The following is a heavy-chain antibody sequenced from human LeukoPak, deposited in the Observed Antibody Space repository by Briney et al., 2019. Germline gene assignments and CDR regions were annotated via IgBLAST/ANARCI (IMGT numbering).Heavy chain of an antibody. J-gene: IGHJ4*02. CDR1: RFTFSSYG. D-gene: IGHD4-17*01. Sequence: GVSLRLSCAASRFTFSSYGLHWVRQAPGKGLEWVTFIRYDGSNQYYADSVKGRFAISRDNSKNTLFLQMNSLRAEDTAVYYCAKGHDYGDSSFDYWGQGTLVTVSS. CDR3: AKGHDYGDSSFDY. CDR2: IRYDGSNQ. V-gene: IGHV3-30*02.